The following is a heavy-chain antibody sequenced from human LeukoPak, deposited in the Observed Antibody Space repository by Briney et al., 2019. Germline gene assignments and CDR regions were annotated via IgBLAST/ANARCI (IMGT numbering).Heavy chain of an antibody. CDR2: MKPNSGNT. J-gene: IGHJ6*02. CDR3: ARRTLAYYFGMDV. D-gene: IGHD2/OR15-2a*01. CDR1: GYTFTSCD. Sequence: GASVNVSCKASGYTFTSCDINWMRQAAGQGREGIGWMKPNSGNTGYAPKFQGRVTMTRNTSINTAYMELSSLRSEDTAVYYCARRTLAYYFGMDVWGQGTTVTVSS. V-gene: IGHV1-8*01.